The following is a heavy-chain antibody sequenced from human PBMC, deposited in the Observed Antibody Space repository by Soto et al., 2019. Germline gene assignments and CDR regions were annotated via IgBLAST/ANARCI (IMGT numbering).Heavy chain of an antibody. CDR3: ASRPRGYSYGYLDY. Sequence: SETLSLTCTVSTASISSHYWIWIRQPPGKGLEWIGYIYYSGGANYNPALKSRVTISVVTSKSQFSLKLTSVTAADTAVYFCASRPRGYSYGYLDYWGQGTLVTVSS. V-gene: IGHV4-59*11. D-gene: IGHD5-18*01. J-gene: IGHJ4*02. CDR2: IYYSGGA. CDR1: TASISSHY.